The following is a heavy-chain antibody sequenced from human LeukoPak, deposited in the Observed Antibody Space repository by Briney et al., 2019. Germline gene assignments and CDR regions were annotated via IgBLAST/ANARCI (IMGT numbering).Heavy chain of an antibody. Sequence: PGGSLRLSCAASGFTFSEYYMSWIRQAPGKGLEWVSYISSSGSTIYYADSVKGRFSISRDNAKKSLYLQMNSLRAEDTAVYYCARAPHFDWLLSVYFYMDVWGKGTTVTVSS. CDR3: ARAPHFDWLLSVYFYMDV. J-gene: IGHJ6*03. V-gene: IGHV3-11*04. CDR2: ISSSGSTI. D-gene: IGHD3-9*01. CDR1: GFTFSEYY.